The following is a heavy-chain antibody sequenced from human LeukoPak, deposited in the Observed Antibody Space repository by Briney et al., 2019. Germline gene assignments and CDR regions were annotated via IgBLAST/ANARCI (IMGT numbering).Heavy chain of an antibody. Sequence: ASVKLSCKASGYTFTNYGISWVRHAPGQGLEWMGWISAYNGNINYAQKLQGRVTMTTDTSTSIVYMELRSLRSEDTAVYYCARARIAAARGRNWFDPWGQGTLVTVSS. V-gene: IGHV1-18*01. CDR3: ARARIAAARGRNWFDP. J-gene: IGHJ5*02. D-gene: IGHD6-13*01. CDR1: GYTFTNYG. CDR2: ISAYNGNI.